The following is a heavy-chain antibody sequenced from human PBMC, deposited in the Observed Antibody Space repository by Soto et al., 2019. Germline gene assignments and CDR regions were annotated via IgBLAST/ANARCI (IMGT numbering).Heavy chain of an antibody. CDR1: GGSISSSSYY. J-gene: IGHJ4*02. V-gene: IGHV4-39*01. Sequence: SETLSLTCTVSGGSISSSSYYWGWIRQPPGKGLEWIGSIYYSGSTYYNPSLKSRVTISVDTSKNQFSLKLSSVTAADTAVYYCARHVGDFWSSYYFDYWGQGTLVTVSS. D-gene: IGHD3-3*01. CDR3: ARHVGDFWSSYYFDY. CDR2: IYYSGST.